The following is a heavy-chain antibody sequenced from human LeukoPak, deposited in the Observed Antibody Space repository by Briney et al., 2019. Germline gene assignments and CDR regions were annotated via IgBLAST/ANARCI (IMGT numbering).Heavy chain of an antibody. V-gene: IGHV3-7*01. D-gene: IGHD6-19*01. Sequence: GGSLRLSCAASGFTFSSYWMSWVRQAPGKGREGVANIKQDGSEKYYVDSVKGRFTISRDNAKNSLYLQMNSLRAEDTAVYYCARHGRQWLVPFDYWGQGTLVTVSS. CDR1: GFTFSSYW. J-gene: IGHJ4*02. CDR2: IKQDGSEK. CDR3: ARHGRQWLVPFDY.